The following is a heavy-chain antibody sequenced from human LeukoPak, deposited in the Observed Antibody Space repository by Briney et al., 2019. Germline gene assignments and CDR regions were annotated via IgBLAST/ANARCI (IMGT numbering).Heavy chain of an antibody. Sequence: SETLSLTCTVSGGSISSSYWSWIRQPPGKGLEWIGYIYYSGSTNHNPSLKSRVTMSVDTSKNQFSLKLSSVTAADTAVYYCARFYGDYKGYYGMDVWGQGTTVTVSS. J-gene: IGHJ6*02. CDR2: IYYSGST. CDR3: ARFYGDYKGYYGMDV. V-gene: IGHV4-59*01. D-gene: IGHD4-17*01. CDR1: GGSISSSY.